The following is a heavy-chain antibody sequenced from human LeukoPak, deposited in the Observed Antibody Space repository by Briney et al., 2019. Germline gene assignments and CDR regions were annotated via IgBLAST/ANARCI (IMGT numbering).Heavy chain of an antibody. J-gene: IGHJ5*02. D-gene: IGHD5-18*01. CDR1: GGTFSSYA. Sequence: SVEVSCKASGGTFSSYAISWVRQAPGQGLEWMGGIIPIFGTANYAQKFQGRVTITTDESTSTAYMELSSLRSEDTAVYYCARDQGYSYGQGASDWFDPWGQGTLVTVSS. V-gene: IGHV1-69*05. CDR3: ARDQGYSYGQGASDWFDP. CDR2: IIPIFGTA.